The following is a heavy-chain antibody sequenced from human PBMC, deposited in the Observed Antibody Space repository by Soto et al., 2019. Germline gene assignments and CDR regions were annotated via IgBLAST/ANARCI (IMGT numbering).Heavy chain of an antibody. V-gene: IGHV1-2*02. J-gene: IGHJ6*02. Sequence: GKVSCKASGYTFTGYYMHWVRQAPGQGLEWMGWINPNSGGTNYAQKFQGRVTMTRDTSISTAYMELSRLRSDDMAVYYCARLYGSGTTVVYYYYYGMDVWGQGTTVTVSS. CDR1: GYTFTGYY. CDR3: ARLYGSGTTVVYYYYYGMDV. CDR2: INPNSGGT. D-gene: IGHD3-10*01.